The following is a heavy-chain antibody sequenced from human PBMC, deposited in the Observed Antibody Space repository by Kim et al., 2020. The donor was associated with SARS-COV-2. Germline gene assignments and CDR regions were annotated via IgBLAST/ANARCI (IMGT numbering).Heavy chain of an antibody. V-gene: IGHV4-4*07. CDR1: GGSMSGYY. Sequence: SETLSLTCTVSGGSMSGYYWSWIRQPAGKGLEWIGRVYSTGTSQYSSSLKSRITMSIDTSKKQFSLTLTFVTAADTAVYYCARDLGLYGIEVWCQGTTVT. CDR2: VYSTGTS. CDR3: ARDLGLYGIEV. J-gene: IGHJ6*02. D-gene: IGHD3-16*01.